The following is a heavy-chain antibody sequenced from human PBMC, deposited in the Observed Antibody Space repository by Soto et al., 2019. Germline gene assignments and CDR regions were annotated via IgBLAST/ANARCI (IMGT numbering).Heavy chain of an antibody. CDR1: GFTFSSYE. D-gene: IGHD2-15*01. J-gene: IGHJ5*02. V-gene: IGHV3-48*03. CDR3: VRGGGGGLFDT. Sequence: PGGSLRLSCAASGFTFSSYEMNWVRQAPGKGLEWVSYISSSGSTIYYADSVKGRFTISRDNAKNSLYLQMMSLTAKDTAIYYCVRGGGGGLFDTWGQGTMVTVSS. CDR2: ISSSGSTI.